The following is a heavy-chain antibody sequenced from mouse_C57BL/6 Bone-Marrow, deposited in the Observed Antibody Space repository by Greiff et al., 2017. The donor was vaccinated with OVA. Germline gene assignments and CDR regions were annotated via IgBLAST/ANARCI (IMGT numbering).Heavy chain of an antibody. D-gene: IGHD2-2*01. V-gene: IGHV1-81*01. CDR2: IYPRSGNT. CDR3: LVTTTERAY. J-gene: IGHJ3*01. Sequence: VKVVESGAELARPGASVKLSCKASGYTFTSYGISWVKQRTGQGLEWIGEIYPRSGNTYYNEKFKGKATLTADKSSSTAYMELRSLTSEDSAVYFCLVTTTERAYWGQGTLVTVSA. CDR1: GYTFTSYG.